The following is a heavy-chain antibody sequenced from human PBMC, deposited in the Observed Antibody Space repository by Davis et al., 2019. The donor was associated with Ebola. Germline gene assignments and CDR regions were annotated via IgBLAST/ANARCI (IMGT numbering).Heavy chain of an antibody. CDR1: GFTFSSYS. Sequence: GESLKISCAASGFTFSSYSMNWVRQASGKGLEWVGRIRSKANSYATAYAASVKGRFTISRDDSKNTAYLQMNSLKTEDTAVYYCTIPIKYSSSTPEFDYWGQGTLVTVSS. D-gene: IGHD6-6*01. V-gene: IGHV3-73*01. CDR3: TIPIKYSSSTPEFDY. J-gene: IGHJ4*02. CDR2: IRSKANSYAT.